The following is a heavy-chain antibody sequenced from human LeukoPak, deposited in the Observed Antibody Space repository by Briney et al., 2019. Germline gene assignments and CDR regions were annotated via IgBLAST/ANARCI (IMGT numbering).Heavy chain of an antibody. V-gene: IGHV4-59*08. CDR2: IYHSGST. CDR1: GGSISNYY. D-gene: IGHD2-2*01. J-gene: IGHJ6*02. Sequence: SETLSLTCTVSGGSISNYYWNWIRQPPGKGLEWIGYIYHSGSTYYNPSLKSRVTISVDTAKNQFSLKLSSVTAADTAVYYCARQGYCTSTTCYYYYGMAVCGQGTTVTVSS. CDR3: ARQGYCTSTTCYYYYGMAV.